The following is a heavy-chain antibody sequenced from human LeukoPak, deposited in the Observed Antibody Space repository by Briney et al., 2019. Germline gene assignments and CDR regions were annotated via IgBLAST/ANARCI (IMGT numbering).Heavy chain of an antibody. D-gene: IGHD3-22*01. V-gene: IGHV1-2*02. CDR3: ASEYKYDSSGANAFDI. CDR1: GYTFTDYY. CDR2: INPKSGDT. Sequence: ASVTVSCKASGYTFTDYYMHWVRQAPGQGLEWMGWINPKSGDTHYAQKFQGRVTMTRDTSISTAYMELSSLRSADTAVYYCASEYKYDSSGANAFDIWGQGTMVTVSS. J-gene: IGHJ3*02.